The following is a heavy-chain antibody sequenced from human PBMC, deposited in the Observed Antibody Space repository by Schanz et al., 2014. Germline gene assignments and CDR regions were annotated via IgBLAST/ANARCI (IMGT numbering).Heavy chain of an antibody. CDR2: ISDYNADT. CDR3: ARGYCSSISCYLDFFDY. V-gene: IGHV1-18*04. CDR1: GYTFTSYG. J-gene: IGHJ4*02. D-gene: IGHD2-2*01. Sequence: QVQLVQSGAEVKKPGASVKVSCKASGYTFTSYGISWVRQAPGQGPEWMGWISDYNADTKYAQKVQGRVTMTTDTSTSTAYMELRSLRSDDTAVYYCARGYCSSISCYLDFFDYWGQGTLVIVSS.